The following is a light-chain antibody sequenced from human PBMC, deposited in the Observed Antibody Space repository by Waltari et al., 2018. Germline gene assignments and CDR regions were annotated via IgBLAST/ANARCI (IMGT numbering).Light chain of an antibody. J-gene: IGLJ3*02. CDR3: AAWDDSLSGRV. V-gene: IGLV1-47*01. CDR2: RNK. Sequence: QSVLTQPPSASGTPGQRVTISCSGSRSNIGSNYVYWYQQLPGTAPKLLIYRNKQRPPGVPDRFSGSKSGTSASLAISGRRSEDEADYYCAAWDDSLSGRVFGGGTKVTGL. CDR1: RSNIGSNY.